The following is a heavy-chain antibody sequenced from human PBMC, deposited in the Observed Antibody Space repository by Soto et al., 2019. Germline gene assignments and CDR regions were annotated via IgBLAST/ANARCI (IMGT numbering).Heavy chain of an antibody. CDR3: ARDRGYCTGGTCYSVLDY. Sequence: PGGSLRLSCTASGFTFSTYYMNWVRQAPGKGLEWVANIKHDGSEKYYVDSVKGRFTISRDNAKNSLYLQMNSLRAEDTAVYYCARDRGYCTGGTCYSVLDYWGQGILVTVSS. J-gene: IGHJ4*02. CDR1: GFTFSTYY. V-gene: IGHV3-7*01. D-gene: IGHD2-15*01. CDR2: IKHDGSEK.